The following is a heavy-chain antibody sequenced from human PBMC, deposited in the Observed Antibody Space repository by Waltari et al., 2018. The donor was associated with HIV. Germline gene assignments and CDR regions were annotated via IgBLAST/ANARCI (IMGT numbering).Heavy chain of an antibody. J-gene: IGHJ5*02. D-gene: IGHD2-15*01. CDR2: LFHSGEA. Sequence: QVRLQESGPPLVNPWATLSLTCTTSNASIISASHFRAWVRPTPGKGPEGLASLFHSGEACYSPAVTSRVTGSVDKAENQFYQKVRSRPATDTGVFFCARQCRGGGREEVVASWGQGLLVTVSS. V-gene: IGHV4-39*01. CDR1: NASIISASHF. CDR3: ARQCRGGGREEVVAS.